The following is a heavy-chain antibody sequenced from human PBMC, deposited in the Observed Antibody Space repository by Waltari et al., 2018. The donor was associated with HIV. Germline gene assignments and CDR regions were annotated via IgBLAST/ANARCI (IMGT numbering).Heavy chain of an antibody. D-gene: IGHD2-2*01. CDR1: GFSLSTSGVG. J-gene: IGHJ5*02. CDR3: AHRRGVVPAAGWFDP. V-gene: IGHV2-5*01. Sequence: QITLKESGPTLVKPTQTLTLTCTFSGFSLSTSGVGVGWIRQPPGKALEWLALIYWNDDTRYNPSLKSRPTITKDTSKNQLVLTMTNMDPVDTATYYCAHRRGVVPAAGWFDPWGQGTLVTVSS. CDR2: IYWNDDT.